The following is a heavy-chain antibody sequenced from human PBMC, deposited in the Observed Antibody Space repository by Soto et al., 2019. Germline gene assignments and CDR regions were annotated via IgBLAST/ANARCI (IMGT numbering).Heavy chain of an antibody. D-gene: IGHD1-1*01. CDR2: IDPSNSDI. J-gene: IGHJ6*02. CDR1: GYSFTTHW. V-gene: IGHV5-10-1*01. Sequence: PGASLKISCQGSGYSFTTHWISWVRRTPGKGLEWMGRIDPSNSDINYSPSFQGHVTISVDRSISTSYLQWSRLEGSDNAIYYSARRLSGPKEEYNAYYFYGLDIWGQGTKVTVSS. CDR3: ARRLSGPKEEYNAYYFYGLDI.